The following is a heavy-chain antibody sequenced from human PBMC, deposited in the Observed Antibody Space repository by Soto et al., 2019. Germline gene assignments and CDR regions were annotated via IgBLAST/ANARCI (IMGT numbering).Heavy chain of an antibody. J-gene: IGHJ4*01. D-gene: IGHD6-6*01. V-gene: IGHV1-2*02. CDR2: IKPNSGGI. CDR3: ARGDSPSVATRPFDY. CDR1: GYTFTGYY. Sequence: ASVKVSCKASGYTFTGYYMHWVRQAPGQGLEWMGWIKPNSGGINYAQKVQGRVTMTRDTSISTAYMELSRLTSDDTAVYYCARGDSPSVATRPFDYWG.